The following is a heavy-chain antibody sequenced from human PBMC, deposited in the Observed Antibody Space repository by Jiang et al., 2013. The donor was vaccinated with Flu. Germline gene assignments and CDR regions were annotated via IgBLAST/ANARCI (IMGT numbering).Heavy chain of an antibody. J-gene: IGHJ4*02. CDR3: ARDSIEVAGIGSDC. Sequence: GAEVKKPGASVMVSCKASGFTFTDYYMHWVRQAPGQGLEWMGWINLNSGATRYSQRFQGRVTLTRDTSISTAYMELNSLISDDTAVYYCARDSIEVAGIGSDCWGQGTLVTVSS. V-gene: IGHV1-2*02. CDR2: INLNSGAT. CDR1: GFTFTDYY. D-gene: IGHD6-19*01.